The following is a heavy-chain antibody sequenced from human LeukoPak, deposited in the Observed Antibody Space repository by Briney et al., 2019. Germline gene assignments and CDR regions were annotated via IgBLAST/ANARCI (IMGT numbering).Heavy chain of an antibody. D-gene: IGHD6-19*01. CDR1: GFAFSTLA. Sequence: SLRLSCSASGFAFSTLAMHWFRKAPGKGLEYVSGSSSNRVSTYYADSVKGRFTISRDNSKNTLYLQMSSLRPEDTAVYYCVNQISGWVYWGQGALVTVSS. CDR3: VNQISGWVY. V-gene: IGHV3-64D*06. J-gene: IGHJ4*02. CDR2: SSSNRVST.